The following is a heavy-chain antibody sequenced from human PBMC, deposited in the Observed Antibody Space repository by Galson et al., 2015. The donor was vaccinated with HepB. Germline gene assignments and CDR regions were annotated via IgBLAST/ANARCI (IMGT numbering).Heavy chain of an antibody. CDR2: TSGSGGST. D-gene: IGHD3-10*01. CDR1: GFTFSSYA. CDR3: AKGYGSGSYYRPLDY. J-gene: IGHJ4*02. Sequence: SLRLSCAASGFTFSSYAMTWVRLAPGKGLEWVSGTSGSGGSTYYADSVKGRFTMSRDNSKDTLDLQMNSLRAEDTAVYYCAKGYGSGSYYRPLDYWGQGTLVTVSS. V-gene: IGHV3-23*01.